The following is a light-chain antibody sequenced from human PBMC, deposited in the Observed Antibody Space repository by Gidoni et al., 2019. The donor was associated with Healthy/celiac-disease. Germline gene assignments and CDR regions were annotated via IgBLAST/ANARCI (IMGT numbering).Light chain of an antibody. CDR1: QDISNY. CDR2: DAS. Sequence: DIQMTKSPSSLSASVGDRVTITCQASQDISNYLNWYQQKPGKAPKLLIDDASNLETGVPSRFSGSGSGTDFTFTISSLQPEDIATYYCQQYDNLPLTFGGGTKVEIK. CDR3: QQYDNLPLT. J-gene: IGKJ4*01. V-gene: IGKV1-33*01.